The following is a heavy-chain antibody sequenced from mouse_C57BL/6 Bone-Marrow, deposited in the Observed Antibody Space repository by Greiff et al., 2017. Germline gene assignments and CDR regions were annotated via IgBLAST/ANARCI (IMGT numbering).Heavy chain of an antibody. J-gene: IGHJ3*01. CDR3: THFYYYDSSPAWLAY. D-gene: IGHD1-1*01. Sequence: VQLQESGAELVRPGASVTLSCTASGFNIKGDYMHWVKQRPEQGLEWIGWIYPEDGDTEYASKFQGKATLTADTYSNTAYLQLSSLTSEDTAVYYFTHFYYYDSSPAWLAYGGQGTLVTVSA. V-gene: IGHV14-4*01. CDR1: GFNIKGDY. CDR2: IYPEDGDT.